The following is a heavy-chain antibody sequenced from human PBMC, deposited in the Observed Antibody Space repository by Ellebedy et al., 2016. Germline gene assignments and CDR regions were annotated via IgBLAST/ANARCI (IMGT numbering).Heavy chain of an antibody. Sequence: ASVKVSCKASGYTFTSYYIHWVRQAPGQGLEWMGRINPSGGSTSYAQKLQGRVTMTRDTSTSIVYMELSSLRSDDTAVYYCERAHYGSGSYSHFDYWGQGTLVTVSS. V-gene: IGHV1-46*01. J-gene: IGHJ4*02. CDR3: ERAHYGSGSYSHFDY. D-gene: IGHD3-10*01. CDR2: INPSGGST. CDR1: GYTFTSYY.